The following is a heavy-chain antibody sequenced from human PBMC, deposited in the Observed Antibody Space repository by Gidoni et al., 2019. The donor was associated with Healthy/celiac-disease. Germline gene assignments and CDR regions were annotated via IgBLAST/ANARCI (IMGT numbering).Heavy chain of an antibody. CDR1: GASIRSYY. J-gene: IGHJ4*02. Sequence: QVQLQESGPGLVKTSETLSLTCTVSGASIRSYYWSWIRQPPGKGLEWIGYIYYSGSTNFNPSLKSRVTLSVDTSKNQFSLKLSSVTAADTAVYYCASGYTSDWYYFDYWGQGTLVTVSS. V-gene: IGHV4-59*01. CDR2: IYYSGST. D-gene: IGHD6-19*01. CDR3: ASGYTSDWYYFDY.